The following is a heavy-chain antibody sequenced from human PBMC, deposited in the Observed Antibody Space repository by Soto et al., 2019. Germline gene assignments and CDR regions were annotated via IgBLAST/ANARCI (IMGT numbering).Heavy chain of an antibody. CDR1: GYTFTGYY. CDR2: INPNSGGT. D-gene: IGHD3-22*01. CDR3: ARPQPQNSSGKYYGMDV. Sequence: ASVKVSCKASGYTFTGYYMHWVRQAPGRGLEWMGWINPNSGGTIYAQKFQGRVTMTRDTSISTAYMELSRLRSDDTAVYYCARPQPQNSSGKYYGMDVWGQGTMVTVSS. J-gene: IGHJ6*02. V-gene: IGHV1-2*02.